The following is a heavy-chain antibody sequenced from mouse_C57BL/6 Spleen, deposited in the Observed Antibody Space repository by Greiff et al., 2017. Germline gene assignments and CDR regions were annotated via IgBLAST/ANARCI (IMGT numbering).Heavy chain of an antibody. CDR1: GYSITSGYY. J-gene: IGHJ3*01. D-gene: IGHD2-2*01. CDR2: ISYDGSN. CDR3: ARDMVIAY. Sequence: EVHLVESGPGLVKPSQSLSLTCSVTGYSITSGYYWNWIRQFPGNKLEWMGYISYDGSNNYNPSLKNRISITRDTSKNQFFLKLNSVTTEDTATYYCARDMVIAYWGQGTLVTVSA. V-gene: IGHV3-6*01.